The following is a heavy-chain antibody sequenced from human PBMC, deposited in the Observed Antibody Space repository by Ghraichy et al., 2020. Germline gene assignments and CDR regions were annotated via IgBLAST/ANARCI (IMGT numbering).Heavy chain of an antibody. J-gene: IGHJ5*02. D-gene: IGHD2-21*01. CDR3: VKDEPVMIVSPDL. V-gene: IGHV3-23*01. CDR2: MSXHGGTV. CDR1: GFTFASFG. Sequence: GGSLRLSCAASGFTFASFGMSWVRQAPGKGLEWVCGMSXHGGTVEYADSVKGRFTISRDNSKGTVSLQMVRLRGEDTALYYCVKDEPVMIVSPDLWGQGT.